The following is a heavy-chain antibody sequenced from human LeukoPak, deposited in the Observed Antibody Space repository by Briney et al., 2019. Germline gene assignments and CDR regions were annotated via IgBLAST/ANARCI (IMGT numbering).Heavy chain of an antibody. CDR1: GSTFNTYW. D-gene: IGHD3-16*01. V-gene: IGHV3-7*01. CDR3: VRGFGFY. CDR2: IKPDGSEI. Sequence: TGGSLRLSCAASGSTFNTYWMSWVRQSPGKGLEWVANIKPDGSEIYYLDSVKSRFTVSRDNTKSSLFLQMNSLRVEDTALYYCVRGFGFYWGQGSLVTVSS. J-gene: IGHJ4*02.